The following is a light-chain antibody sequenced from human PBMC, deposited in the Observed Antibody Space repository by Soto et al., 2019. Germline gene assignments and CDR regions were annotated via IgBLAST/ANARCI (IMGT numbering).Light chain of an antibody. CDR1: TSSIGRNY. V-gene: IGLV1-47*01. J-gene: IGLJ1*01. CDR3: AAWYDSLSGLYV. Sequence: QSVLTQPPSASGTPGQRVTISCSGGTSSIGRNYVYWYQQLPGTAPKLVIYRNNQRPSGVPDRLSGSKSGTSASLAIRGLRSDDEADYYCAAWYDSLSGLYVFGTGTKLTVL. CDR2: RNN.